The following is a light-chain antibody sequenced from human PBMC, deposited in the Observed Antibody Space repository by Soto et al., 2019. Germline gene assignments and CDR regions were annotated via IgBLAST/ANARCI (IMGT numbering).Light chain of an antibody. CDR2: DSS. V-gene: IGKV1-5*01. J-gene: IGKJ5*01. CDR3: QHYHSFSIT. CDR1: QTISIW. Sequence: DIQMTQSPSTLSASVGDRVTITCRASQTISIWLAWYQQRPGRAPRLLIYDSSSLESGVPSTFSGSGSGTEFSLTISSLQPDDFATYYCQHYHSFSITFGQGTRLEIK.